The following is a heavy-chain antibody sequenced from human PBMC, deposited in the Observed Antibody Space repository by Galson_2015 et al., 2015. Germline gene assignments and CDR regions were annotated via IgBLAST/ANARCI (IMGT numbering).Heavy chain of an antibody. D-gene: IGHD1-26*01. V-gene: IGHV5-10-1*01. Sequence: YSPSFQGHVTISADKSISTAYLQWSSPKASDTAMYYCARRVGDRGGGNVFDIWGQGTMVTVSS. CDR3: ARRVGDRGGGNVFDI. J-gene: IGHJ3*02.